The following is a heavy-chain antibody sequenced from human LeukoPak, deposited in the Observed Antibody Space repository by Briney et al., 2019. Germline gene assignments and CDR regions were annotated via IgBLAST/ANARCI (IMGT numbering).Heavy chain of an antibody. CDR2: IYHSGST. Sequence: SETLSLTCTVSDYSISSGFYWGWIRQPPGKGLEWIGSIYHSGSTYYNPSLKSRVTISVDTSKNQFSLKLSSVTAADTAVYYCARSNPSKNYYMDVWGKGTTVTVSS. V-gene: IGHV4-38-2*02. D-gene: IGHD1-14*01. CDR3: ARSNPSKNYYMDV. J-gene: IGHJ6*03. CDR1: DYSISSGFY.